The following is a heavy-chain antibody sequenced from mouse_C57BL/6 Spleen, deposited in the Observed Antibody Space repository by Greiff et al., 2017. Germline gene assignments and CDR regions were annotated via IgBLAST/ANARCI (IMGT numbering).Heavy chain of an antibody. V-gene: IGHV1-7*01. Sequence: QVQLQQSGAELAKPGASVKLSCKASGYTFTSYWMHWVKQRPGQGLEWIGYINPSSGYTKYNQKFKDKATLTADKSSNTAYMQLSSLTYEDSAVYYCARWDFDYWGQGTTLTVSS. CDR1: GYTFTSYW. CDR3: ARWDFDY. J-gene: IGHJ2*01. CDR2: INPSSGYT.